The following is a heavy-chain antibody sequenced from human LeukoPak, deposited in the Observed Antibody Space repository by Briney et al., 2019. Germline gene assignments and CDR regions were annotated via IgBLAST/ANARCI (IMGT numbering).Heavy chain of an antibody. CDR2: IYHSGST. Sequence: SETLSLTCTVSGYSISSGYYWGWIRQPPGKGLEWIGSIYHSGSTYYNPSLKSRVTISVDTSKSQFSLKLSSVTAADTAVYYCARQQWLVRGYPSYFDYWGQGTLVTVSS. CDR1: GYSISSGYY. J-gene: IGHJ4*02. V-gene: IGHV4-38-2*02. CDR3: ARQQWLVRGYPSYFDY. D-gene: IGHD6-19*01.